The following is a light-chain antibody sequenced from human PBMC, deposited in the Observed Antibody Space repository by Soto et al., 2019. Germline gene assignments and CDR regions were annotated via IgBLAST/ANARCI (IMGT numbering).Light chain of an antibody. CDR2: DAS. Sequence: DIQMTQSPSTLSAFVADRVTITCRASQSIGRWLAWYQQKPGKAPKLLIYDASSLESGVPSRFSGSGSGTEFTLTISSLQPDDFATYYCQQYNTYSPERTFGQGTKVDIK. CDR3: QQYNTYSPERT. V-gene: IGKV1-5*01. CDR1: QSIGRW. J-gene: IGKJ1*01.